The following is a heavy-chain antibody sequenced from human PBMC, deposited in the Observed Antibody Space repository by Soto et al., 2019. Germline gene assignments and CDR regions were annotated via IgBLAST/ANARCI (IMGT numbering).Heavy chain of an antibody. V-gene: IGHV5-51*01. D-gene: IGHD5-18*01. CDR1: GYTFTTYW. CDR3: ARQSGYILAALGYEFEF. CDR2: IHPGNSEC. J-gene: IGHJ4*02. Sequence: PGESLKISCQASGYTFTTYWLGWVRQKTGKGLEWVGIIHPGNSECRYSPSFQGQVTISADKSVNTAYLQWSSLKASDTGIYYCARQSGYILAALGYEFEFWGRGTAVTV.